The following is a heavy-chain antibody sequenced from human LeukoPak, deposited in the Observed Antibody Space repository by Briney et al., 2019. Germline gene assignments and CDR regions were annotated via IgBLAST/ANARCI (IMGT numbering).Heavy chain of an antibody. D-gene: IGHD5-18*01. Sequence: ASVKVSCKASGYTFTAYYMHWVRQAPGQGLEWMGWISPNSGNTKYAQKFQGRVTLTRDTSISTAYMELSRLGSDDTALYYCARDRQLIQLWPGPSDYWGQGTLVTVSS. V-gene: IGHV1-2*02. J-gene: IGHJ4*02. CDR3: ARDRQLIQLWPGPSDY. CDR2: ISPNSGNT. CDR1: GYTFTAYY.